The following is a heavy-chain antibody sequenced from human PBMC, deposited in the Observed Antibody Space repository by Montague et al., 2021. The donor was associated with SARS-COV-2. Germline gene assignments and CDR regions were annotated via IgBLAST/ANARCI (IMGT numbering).Heavy chain of an antibody. D-gene: IGHD3-16*02. CDR3: ARTTMITFGRVIVPFDY. V-gene: IGHV2-70*11. Sequence: AKTTQTLTLTCTFSGLSLSTSGMCVSWIRQPPGKAPEWLARIXWDDDKYYSTSLKTRLTISKDTSKNQVVLTMTNMDPVDTATYYCARTTMITFGRVIVPFDYWGQGTLVTVSS. CDR2: IXWDDDK. J-gene: IGHJ4*02. CDR1: GLSLSTSGMC.